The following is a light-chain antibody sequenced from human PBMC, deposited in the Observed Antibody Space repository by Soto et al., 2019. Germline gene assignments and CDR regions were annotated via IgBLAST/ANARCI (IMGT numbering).Light chain of an antibody. Sequence: DIQMTQSPSSLSASVVDRVTITCLASQSISSYLNWYQQKPGKAPKLLIYAASSLQSLVPSMFSGSGSGTDFTLTISRLEPEDFAVYSCQQYGSSPHWTFGQGTKVDIK. CDR3: QQYGSSPHWT. V-gene: IGKV1-39*01. J-gene: IGKJ1*01. CDR2: AAS. CDR1: QSISSY.